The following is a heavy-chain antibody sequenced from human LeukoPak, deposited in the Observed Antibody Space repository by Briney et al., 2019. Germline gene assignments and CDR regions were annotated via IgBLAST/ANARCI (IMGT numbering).Heavy chain of an antibody. CDR1: GYSFTSYW. Sequence: LGESLKISCKGSGYSFTSYWIGWVRQMPGKGLEWMGIIYPGDSDTRYSPSFQGQVTISADKSISTVYLQWSSLKASDTAMYYCAGQGYCSGGSCCGYYFDYWGQGTLVTVSS. CDR2: IYPGDSDT. J-gene: IGHJ4*02. V-gene: IGHV5-51*01. CDR3: AGQGYCSGGSCCGYYFDY. D-gene: IGHD2-15*01.